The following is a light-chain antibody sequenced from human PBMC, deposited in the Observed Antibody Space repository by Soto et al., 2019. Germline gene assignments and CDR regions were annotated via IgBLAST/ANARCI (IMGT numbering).Light chain of an antibody. V-gene: IGKV1-5*03. J-gene: IGKJ1*01. CDR3: LKSYSTPRR. CDR2: KAS. Sequence: DIQRTHSPSTLSASVVNIFTITYMASQSISSWLAWYQQKPGKAPKLLIYKASSLESGVPSRFSGSGSGTEFTLTISSLQPEDFATYYCLKSYSTPRRFGQGTKVDIK. CDR1: QSISSW.